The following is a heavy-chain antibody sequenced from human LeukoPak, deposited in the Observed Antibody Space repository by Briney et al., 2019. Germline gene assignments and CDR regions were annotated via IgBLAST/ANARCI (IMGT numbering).Heavy chain of an antibody. CDR3: ARGRVPDYYDSSGYYPTTYDAFDI. V-gene: IGHV4-34*01. CDR2: INHSGST. CDR1: GGSFSGYY. J-gene: IGHJ3*02. D-gene: IGHD3-22*01. Sequence: PSETLSLTCAVYGGSFSGYYWSWIRQPPGKGLEWIGEINHSGSTNYNPSLKSRVTISVDTSKNQFSLKLSSVTAADTAVYYCARGRVPDYYDSSGYYPTTYDAFDIWGQGTMVTVSS.